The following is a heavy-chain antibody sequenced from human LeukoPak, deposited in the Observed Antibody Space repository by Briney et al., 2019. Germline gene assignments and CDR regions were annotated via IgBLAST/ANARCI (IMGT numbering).Heavy chain of an antibody. CDR1: SYTFTNYA. D-gene: IGHD4-17*01. CDR2: ISAYNGNT. V-gene: IGHV1-18*01. J-gene: IGHJ6*03. CDR3: ASNTVYYYYYYMDV. Sequence: ASVKVSCKASSYTFTNYAFTWVRQAPGQGLEWMGWISAYNGNTNYAQKLQGRVTMTTDTSTSTAYMELRSLRSDDTAVYYCASNTVYYYYYYMDVWGKGTTVTISS.